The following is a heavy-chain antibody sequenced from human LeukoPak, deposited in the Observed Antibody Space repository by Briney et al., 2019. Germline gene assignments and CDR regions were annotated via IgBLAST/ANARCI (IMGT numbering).Heavy chain of an antibody. CDR2: ISWNSGNI. CDR3: AKSGYDYSFSYFDY. CDR1: GLTFDDYA. D-gene: IGHD5-12*01. V-gene: IGHV3-9*01. Sequence: GGSLRLSCAASGLTFDDYAMHWVRQAPGKGLERVSGISWNSGNIGYADSVKGRFTISRDNAKNSLYLQMNSLRAEDTALYYCAKSGYDYSFSYFDYWGQGTLVTVSS. J-gene: IGHJ4*02.